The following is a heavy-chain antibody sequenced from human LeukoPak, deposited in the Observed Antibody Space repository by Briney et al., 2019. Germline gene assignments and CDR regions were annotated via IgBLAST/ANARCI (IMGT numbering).Heavy chain of an antibody. V-gene: IGHV1-69*05. CDR1: GGTFSNYA. J-gene: IGHJ4*02. CDR3: ARENYYDSSGYLYYFDY. Sequence: SVKVSCKASGGTFSNYAISWVRQAPGQGLEWMGGIIPIFGTANYAQKFQGRVTITTDESTSTAYMELSSLRSEDTAVYYCARENYYDSSGYLYYFDYWGQGTLVTVSS. CDR2: IIPIFGTA. D-gene: IGHD3-22*01.